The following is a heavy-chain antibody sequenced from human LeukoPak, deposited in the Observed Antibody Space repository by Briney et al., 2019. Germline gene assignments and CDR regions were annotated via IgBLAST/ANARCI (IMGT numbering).Heavy chain of an antibody. V-gene: IGHV1-8*03. Sequence: ASVKVSCKASGYTFTSYDINWVRQATGQGLEWMGWMNPNSGNTGYAQKFQGRVTITRNTSISTAYMELRSLRSDDTAVYYCARGPALFDYWGQGTLVTVSS. D-gene: IGHD6-25*01. CDR3: ARGPALFDY. CDR1: GYTFTSYD. CDR2: MNPNSGNT. J-gene: IGHJ4*02.